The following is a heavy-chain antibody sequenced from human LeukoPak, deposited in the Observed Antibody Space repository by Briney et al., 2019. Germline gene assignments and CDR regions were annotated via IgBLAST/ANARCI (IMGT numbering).Heavy chain of an antibody. CDR2: MNPNSGNT. CDR1: GYTFTSYD. D-gene: IGHD7-27*01. CDR3: ARLLGIHYYYGMDV. Sequence: ASAKVSCKASGYTFTSYDINWVRQATGQGLEWMGWMNPNSGNTGYAQKFQGRVTMTRNTSISTVHMELSSLRSEDTAVYYCARLLGIHYYYGMDVWGQGTTVTVSS. J-gene: IGHJ6*02. V-gene: IGHV1-8*01.